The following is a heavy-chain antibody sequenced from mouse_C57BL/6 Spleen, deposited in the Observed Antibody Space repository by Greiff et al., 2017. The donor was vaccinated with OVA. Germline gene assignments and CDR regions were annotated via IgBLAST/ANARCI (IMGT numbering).Heavy chain of an antibody. J-gene: IGHJ1*03. V-gene: IGHV1-26*01. CDR2: INPNNGGT. CDR1: GYTFTDYY. D-gene: IGHD1-1*01. CDR3: ARYTTVVDWYFDV. Sequence: EVMLQQSGPELVKPGASVKISCKASGYTFTDYYMNWVKQSHGKSLEWIGDINPNNGGTSYNQKFKGKATLTVDKSSSTAYMELRSLTSEDSAVYYCARYTTVVDWYFDVWGTGTTVTVSS.